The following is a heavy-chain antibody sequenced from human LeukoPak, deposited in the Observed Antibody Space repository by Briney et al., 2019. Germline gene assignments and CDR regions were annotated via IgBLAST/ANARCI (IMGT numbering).Heavy chain of an antibody. CDR1: GFTFSNFD. CDR3: AKDQSSGYFDY. Sequence: GGSLRLSCAASGFTFSNFDMHWVRQAPGKGLEWVALISYDGRNKYYADSVKGRSTTSRDTSKNTLYLQMNSLRAEDTAVYYCAKDQSSGYFDYCGQGTLVTVSS. V-gene: IGHV3-30*18. J-gene: IGHJ4*02. D-gene: IGHD6-19*01. CDR2: ISYDGRNK.